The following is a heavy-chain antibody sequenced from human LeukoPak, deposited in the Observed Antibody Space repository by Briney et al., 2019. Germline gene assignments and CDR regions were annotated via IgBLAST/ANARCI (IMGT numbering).Heavy chain of an antibody. CDR3: AKGLDFVVVTPNFFAY. D-gene: IGHD2-21*02. CDR2: ISGSGGST. V-gene: IGHV3-23*01. CDR1: GFTFSSYA. J-gene: IGHJ4*02. Sequence: GGSLRLSCAASGFTFSSYAMSWVRQAPGKGLEWVSAISGSGGSTYYADSVKGRFTISRDNSKNTLYLQMNSLRAEDTAVFSFAKGLDFVVVTPNFFAYWGQGPRVPAPS.